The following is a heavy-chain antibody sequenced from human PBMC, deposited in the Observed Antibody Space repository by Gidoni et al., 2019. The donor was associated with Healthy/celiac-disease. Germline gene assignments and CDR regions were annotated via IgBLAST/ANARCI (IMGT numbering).Heavy chain of an antibody. CDR3: ARTVRLGDCFDT. CDR1: GYSISSGYY. V-gene: IGHV4-38-2*01. Sequence: QVQLQESAPGLVKPSETLSLTCAVSGYSISSGYYWGWIRQPPGKGLEWIGSIYHSGSTYYNPSLKSRVTISGDTSKNQFSLKLSSVTAADTAVYYCARTVRLGDCFDTWGQGTLVTVSS. D-gene: IGHD3-10*01. CDR2: IYHSGST. J-gene: IGHJ5*02.